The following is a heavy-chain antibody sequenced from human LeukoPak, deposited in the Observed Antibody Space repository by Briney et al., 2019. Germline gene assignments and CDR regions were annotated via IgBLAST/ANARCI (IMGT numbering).Heavy chain of an antibody. D-gene: IGHD3-22*01. CDR1: GYRFTNYW. CDR3: ARAYFFDRRHYPLRYFDH. V-gene: IGHV5-51*01. Sequence: PGEPLKISCKGSGYRFTNYWIAWVRQMPGKGLEWMGIFYPGDYDTRYSPSFQGKVTISADKSSSTAYLQWSSLKASDTAMYYCARAYFFDRRHYPLRYFDHWGQGTLVTVSS. J-gene: IGHJ4*02. CDR2: FYPGDYDT.